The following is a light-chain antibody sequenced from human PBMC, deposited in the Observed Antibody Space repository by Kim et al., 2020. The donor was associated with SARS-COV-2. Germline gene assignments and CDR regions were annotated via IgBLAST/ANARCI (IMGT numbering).Light chain of an antibody. CDR3: QSYDSSLTL. V-gene: IGLV1-40*01. J-gene: IGLJ2*01. CDR2: GND. Sequence: QSVLTQPPSVSGAPGQRVTISCTGSRSTIGAGYDVHWYQQLPGTAPKLLIYGNDNRPAGVPERFSGSKSGASASLAISGLQAEDEAVYYCQSYDSSLTLFGGGTKLTVL. CDR1: RSTIGAGYD.